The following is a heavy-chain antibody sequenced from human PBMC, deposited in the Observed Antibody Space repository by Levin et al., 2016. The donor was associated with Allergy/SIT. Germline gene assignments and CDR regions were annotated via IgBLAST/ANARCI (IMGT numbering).Heavy chain of an antibody. J-gene: IGHJ6*02. CDR2: ISSSGSTI. V-gene: IGHV3-11*01. Sequence: RQAPGKGLEWVSYISSSGSTIYYADSVKGRFTISRDNAKNSLYLQMNSLRAEDTAVYYCASTQYYYYGMDVWGQGTTVTVSS. CDR3: ASTQYYYYGMDV.